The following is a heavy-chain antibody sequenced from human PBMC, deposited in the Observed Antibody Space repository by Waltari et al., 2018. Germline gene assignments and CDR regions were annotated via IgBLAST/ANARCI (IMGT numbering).Heavy chain of an antibody. J-gene: IGHJ3*02. CDR3: ARPMYYYDSSGYYYEDAFDI. D-gene: IGHD3-22*01. CDR1: GYTFTSYD. V-gene: IGHV1-8*01. CDR2: MNPNSGNT. Sequence: QVQLVQSGAEVKKPGASVKVSCKASGYTFTSYDIKWVRQDTGQGLEWMGWMNPNSGNTGYAQKFQGRVTMTRNTSISTAYMELSSLRSEDTAVYYCARPMYYYDSSGYYYEDAFDIWGQGTMVTVSS.